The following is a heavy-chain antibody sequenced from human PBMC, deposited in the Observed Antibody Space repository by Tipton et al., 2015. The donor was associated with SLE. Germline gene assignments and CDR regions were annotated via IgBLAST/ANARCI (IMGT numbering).Heavy chain of an antibody. Sequence: LRLSCAVYGGSFSGYYWSWIRQPPGKGLEWIGEINHSGSTNYNPSLKSRVTISVDTSKNQFSLKLSSVTAADTAVYYCARDVGSGWYGGIVDCWGQGTLVTVSS. V-gene: IGHV4-34*01. CDR2: INHSGST. D-gene: IGHD6-19*01. J-gene: IGHJ4*02. CDR3: ARDVGSGWYGGIVDC. CDR1: GGSFSGYY.